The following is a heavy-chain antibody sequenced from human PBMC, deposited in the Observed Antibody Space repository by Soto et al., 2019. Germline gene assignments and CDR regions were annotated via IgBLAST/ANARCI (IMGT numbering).Heavy chain of an antibody. J-gene: IGHJ4*02. V-gene: IGHV4-4*02. Sequence: QVQLQGSGPGLVKPSGTLSLTCTVSGGSISTNTWWNWVRQSPEKGLEWIGEAHPSGDTNYHPSLKSRVTISLDRSINQFSLRLTSVTAADTAVYFCARVRAGCSTSSCYLDDWGQGTLVTVSS. CDR1: GGSISTNTW. CDR2: AHPSGDT. D-gene: IGHD2-2*01. CDR3: ARVRAGCSTSSCYLDD.